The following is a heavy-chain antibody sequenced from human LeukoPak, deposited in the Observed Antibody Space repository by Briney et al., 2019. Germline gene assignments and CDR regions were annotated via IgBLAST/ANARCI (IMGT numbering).Heavy chain of an antibody. CDR3: AKDREIWFGEPLAY. V-gene: IGHV3-23*01. J-gene: IGHJ4*02. Sequence: PGGSLRLSCAASGFTFSSYGMSWVRQAPGKGLEWVSAISGSGGSTYYADSVKGRFTISRDNSKNTLYLQMNSLRAEDTAVYYCAKDREIWFGEPLAYWGQGTLVTVSS. CDR2: ISGSGGST. D-gene: IGHD3-10*01. CDR1: GFTFSSYG.